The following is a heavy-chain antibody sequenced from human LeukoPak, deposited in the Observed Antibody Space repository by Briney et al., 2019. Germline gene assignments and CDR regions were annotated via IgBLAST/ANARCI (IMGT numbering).Heavy chain of an antibody. D-gene: IGHD3-10*01. Sequence: GASVTVSCKASASTFRSYDINWVRQAPGQGLEWMGWMNPKSGDTGYTQRFQGRVTMTRDTSINTAYMELSSLSSEVTAVYYCARGPYGTGSHFDFWGQGTLVTVSS. CDR3: ARGPYGTGSHFDF. V-gene: IGHV1-8*02. CDR2: MNPKSGDT. J-gene: IGHJ4*02. CDR1: ASTFRSYD.